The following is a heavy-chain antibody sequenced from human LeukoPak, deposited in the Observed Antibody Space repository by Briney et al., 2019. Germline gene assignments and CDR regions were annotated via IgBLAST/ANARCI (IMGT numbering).Heavy chain of an antibody. Sequence: PGGSLRLSCAASGFTFSSYGMHWVRQAPGKGLEWVAVISYDGSNKYYADSVKGRFTISRDNSKNTLYLQMNSLRAEDTAVYYCARGNEYGDYYFDYWGQGTLVTVSS. J-gene: IGHJ4*02. CDR1: GFTFSSYG. D-gene: IGHD4-17*01. CDR3: ARGNEYGDYYFDY. CDR2: ISYDGSNK. V-gene: IGHV3-30*03.